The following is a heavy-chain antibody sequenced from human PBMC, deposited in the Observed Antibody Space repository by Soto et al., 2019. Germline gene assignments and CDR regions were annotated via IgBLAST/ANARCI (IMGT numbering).Heavy chain of an antibody. D-gene: IGHD3-22*01. J-gene: IGHJ4*02. CDR1: AFTFNNYA. CDR2: IGGSGRTT. CDR3: AKSRYSDSSGDFYDY. Sequence: GWSLRLSCAASAFTFNNYAMSWVRQAPGKGLEWVSGIGGSGRTTYYADSVKGRFTISRDNSNNTLFLQMNSLRAEDTAVYYCAKSRYSDSSGDFYDYWGQGTLVTVYS. V-gene: IGHV3-23*01.